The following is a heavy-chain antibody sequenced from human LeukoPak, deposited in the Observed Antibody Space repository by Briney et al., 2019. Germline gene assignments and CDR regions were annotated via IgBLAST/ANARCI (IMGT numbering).Heavy chain of an antibody. CDR1: GFTFSSYD. D-gene: IGHD6-13*01. Sequence: PGGSLSLSCAASGFTFSSYDIHWVRQAPGKGLEWVAVISYDGSNKYYADSVKGRFTISRDNSKNTLYLQMNSLRAEDTAVYYCARDVAAAGPGFGHWGQGTLVTVSS. V-gene: IGHV3-30-3*01. CDR3: ARDVAAAGPGFGH. CDR2: ISYDGSNK. J-gene: IGHJ4*02.